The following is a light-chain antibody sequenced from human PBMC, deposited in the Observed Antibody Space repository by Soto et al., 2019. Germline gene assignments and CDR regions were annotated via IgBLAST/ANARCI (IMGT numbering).Light chain of an antibody. Sequence: DIPLTQSPSSVTASVGDRVTITCRASQGISRWLAWYQQKPGKAPNLLIYAASNLQSAVPSRFSGSGSGTDFTLNISSLQPEDFATYYCQQANSFPITFGQGTRLEIK. J-gene: IGKJ5*01. CDR3: QQANSFPIT. CDR2: AAS. CDR1: QGISRW. V-gene: IGKV1-12*01.